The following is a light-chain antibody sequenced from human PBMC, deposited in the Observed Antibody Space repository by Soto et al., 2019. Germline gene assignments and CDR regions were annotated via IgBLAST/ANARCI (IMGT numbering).Light chain of an antibody. CDR3: QQYGSSQWT. Sequence: IVLTHSPGTLSFSPGEIATLSFRASQSVSSSYLAWYQQKPGQAPRLLIYGASSRATGIPDRFSGSGSGTDFTLTISRLEPEDFVVYYCQQYGSSQWTFGQGTKVDIK. J-gene: IGKJ1*01. CDR1: QSVSSSY. CDR2: GAS. V-gene: IGKV3-20*01.